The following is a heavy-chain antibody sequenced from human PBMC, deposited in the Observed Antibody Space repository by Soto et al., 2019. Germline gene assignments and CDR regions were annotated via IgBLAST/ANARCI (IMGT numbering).Heavy chain of an antibody. V-gene: IGHV4-39*02. D-gene: IGHD1-1*01. CDR3: ARDAWTAWYGMDV. CDR2: IYYSGST. J-gene: IGHJ6*02. Sequence: QLQLQESGPGLVKPSETLSLTCTVSGGSISSSSYYWGWIRQPPGKGLEWIGSIYYSGSTYYNPSLKRRVTISVDTSKNQFSLKLSSVTAADTAVYYCARDAWTAWYGMDVWGQGTTVTVSS. CDR1: GGSISSSSYY.